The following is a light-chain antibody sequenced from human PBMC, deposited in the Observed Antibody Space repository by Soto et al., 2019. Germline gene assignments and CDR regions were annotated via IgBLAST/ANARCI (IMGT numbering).Light chain of an antibody. J-gene: IGKJ4*01. Sequence: DIQMTQSPSSLSASVGDRVTITCQASQDISNYLNWYQQKPGKAPKLLNYDASNLETGVPSRYSGSGSGTDFTFTISSLQPEDIARYYCQQYDTRPLAFGGGTKVEI. CDR2: DAS. V-gene: IGKV1-33*01. CDR3: QQYDTRPLA. CDR1: QDISNY.